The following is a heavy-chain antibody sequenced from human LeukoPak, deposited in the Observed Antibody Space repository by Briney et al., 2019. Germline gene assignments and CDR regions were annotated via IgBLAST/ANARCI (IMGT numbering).Heavy chain of an antibody. CDR2: ISSSSSYT. D-gene: IGHD4-17*01. CDR3: ARGPYGDYALDAFDI. J-gene: IGHJ3*02. V-gene: IGHV3-11*06. CDR1: GFTFSDYY. Sequence: GGSLRLSCAASGFTFSDYYMSWIRQAPGKGLEWVSYISSSSSYTNYADSVKGRFTISRDNAKNSLYLQMNSLRAEDTAVYYCARGPYGDYALDAFDIWGQGTMVTVSS.